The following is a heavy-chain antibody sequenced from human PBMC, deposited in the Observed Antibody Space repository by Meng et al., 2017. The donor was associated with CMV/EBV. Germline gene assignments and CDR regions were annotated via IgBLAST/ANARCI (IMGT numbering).Heavy chain of an antibody. CDR1: GGSFSGYS. V-gene: IGHV4-34*01. D-gene: IGHD1-1*01. Sequence: YGGSFSGYSWSWVRQPPGKGLEWIGEINHSGSTNYHPSLKSRVTISVDTSKNQFSLQLSSVTAADTAVYYCARGPPRAFTTGTTLLDYWGQGTLVTVSS. J-gene: IGHJ4*02. CDR2: INHSGST. CDR3: ARGPPRAFTTGTTLLDY.